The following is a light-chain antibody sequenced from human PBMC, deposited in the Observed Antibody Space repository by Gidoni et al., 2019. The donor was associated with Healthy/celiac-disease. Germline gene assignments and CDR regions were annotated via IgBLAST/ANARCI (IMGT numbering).Light chain of an antibody. CDR2: AAS. V-gene: IGKV1-39*01. CDR1: PSISSY. J-gene: IGKJ5*01. CDR3: QQSYSTPIT. Sequence: DIQMTQSPSSLSASVGDRVTITCRASPSISSYLNWYQQKPGKAPKLLIYAASSLQSGVPSRFSGSGSGTDFTRTISSLQPEDFATYYCQQSYSTPITFGQGTRLEIK.